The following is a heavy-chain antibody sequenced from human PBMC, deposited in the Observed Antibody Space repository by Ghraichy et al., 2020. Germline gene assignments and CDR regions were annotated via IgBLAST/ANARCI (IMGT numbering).Heavy chain of an antibody. D-gene: IGHD5-18*01. J-gene: IGHJ3*02. CDR1: VGSFSGYY. CDR2: INPPGTT. V-gene: IGHV4-34*01. Sequence: SATLSLTCAVYVGSFSGYYWSWIRQPPGKGLEWIGEINPPGTTNNSPSLKSRLTMLVDTSKNQFSLKLKSVTAADTAVYYCARRRELWSAAEGDAFDMWGQGTMVTVSS. CDR3: ARRRELWSAAEGDAFDM.